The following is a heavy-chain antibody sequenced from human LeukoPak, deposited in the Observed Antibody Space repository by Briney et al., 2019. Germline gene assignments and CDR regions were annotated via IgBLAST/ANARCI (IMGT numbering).Heavy chain of an antibody. CDR2: ITVSGLTT. CDR1: GFTFSSYA. V-gene: IGHV3-23*01. CDR3: AKGLRTLDQ. Sequence: GGSLRLSCAASGFTFSSYAMTWVRQAPGKGLEWASSITVSGLTTYYADSVKGRFTISRDNSKSTLFLQMNSLRAEDTAVYYCAKGLRTLDQWGQGTLVTVSS. J-gene: IGHJ4*02.